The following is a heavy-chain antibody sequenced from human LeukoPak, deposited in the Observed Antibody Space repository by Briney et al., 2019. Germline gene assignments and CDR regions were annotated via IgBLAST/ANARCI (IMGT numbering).Heavy chain of an antibody. V-gene: IGHV3-21*01. CDR2: ISSSSSYI. J-gene: IGHJ4*02. CDR1: GFTFSSYS. CDR3: ARAEISDYGDYADY. D-gene: IGHD4-17*01. Sequence: GGSLRLSCAASGFTFSSYSMNWVRQAPGKGLEWVSSISSSSSYIYYADSVKGRFTISRGNAKNSLYLQMNSLRAEDTAVYYCARAEISDYGDYADYWGQGTLVTVSS.